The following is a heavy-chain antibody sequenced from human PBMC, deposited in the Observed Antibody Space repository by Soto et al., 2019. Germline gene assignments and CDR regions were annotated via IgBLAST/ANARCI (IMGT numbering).Heavy chain of an antibody. Sequence: EVLLVESGGGLVQPGGSLKLSCEASGFVFKDSSIHWVRQASGKGLEWVARIRDSAYNYATAYAASVKGRFTISRDDSNNKAYLQMDSLKNEDTAIYYCTSLISAAQDSWGQGTLVTVSS. J-gene: IGHJ4*02. D-gene: IGHD3-10*01. CDR3: TSLISAAQDS. CDR2: IRDSAYNYAT. V-gene: IGHV3-73*01. CDR1: GFVFKDSS.